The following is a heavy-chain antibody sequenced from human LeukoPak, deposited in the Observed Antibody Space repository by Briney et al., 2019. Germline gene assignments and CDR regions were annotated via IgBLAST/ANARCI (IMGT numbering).Heavy chain of an antibody. J-gene: IGHJ4*02. V-gene: IGHV3-23*01. CDR3: AKASDITMIVVVITVFDY. D-gene: IGHD3-22*01. CDR1: GFTFSSYA. Sequence: PGGSLRLSCAASGFTFSSYAMSWVRQAPGKGLEWVSAISGSGGSTYYADSVKGRFTISRDNSKNTLYLQMNSLRAEDTAVYYCAKASDITMIVVVITVFDYRGQGTLVTVSS. CDR2: ISGSGGST.